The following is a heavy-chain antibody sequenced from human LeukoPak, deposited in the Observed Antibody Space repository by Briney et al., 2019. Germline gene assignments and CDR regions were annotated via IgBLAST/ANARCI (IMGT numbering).Heavy chain of an antibody. CDR1: GGSISSYY. D-gene: IGHD4-11*01. J-gene: IGHJ6*03. CDR2: ISTSGST. CDR3: ARGRVSSSTWYSTYYYYFYMDV. V-gene: IGHV4-4*07. Sequence: SETLSLTCTVSGGSISSYYWSWIRQPAGKGLESIGHISTSGSTNYNPSLKSRVTMSVDTSKNQFSLKLSSVTAADTAVYYCARGRVSSSTWYSTYYYYFYMDVWGKGTTVTVSS.